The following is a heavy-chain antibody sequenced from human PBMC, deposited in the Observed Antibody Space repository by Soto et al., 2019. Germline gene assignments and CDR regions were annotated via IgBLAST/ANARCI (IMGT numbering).Heavy chain of an antibody. CDR2: IYYIGST. V-gene: IGHV4-59*01. CDR1: GGSISGYY. D-gene: IGHD6-19*01. Sequence: SETLSLTCTVSGGSISGYYWSWIRQPPGKGLEWIGYIYYIGSTNYNPSLKSRVTISVDTTKYHFSLKLSSVTAADTAVYYCARSIPSGIYSSGWYAPFDIWGQGTMVTVS. J-gene: IGHJ3*02. CDR3: ARSIPSGIYSSGWYAPFDI.